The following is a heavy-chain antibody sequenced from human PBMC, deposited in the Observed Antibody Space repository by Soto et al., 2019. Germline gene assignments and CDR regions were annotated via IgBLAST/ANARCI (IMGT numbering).Heavy chain of an antibody. D-gene: IGHD3-10*01. V-gene: IGHV3-66*01. CDR3: ARGHYGSLPGYFDY. CDR2: VYDDGST. J-gene: IGHJ4*02. CDR1: GFTVRNNY. Sequence: EVHLVESGGGLVQPGGSLRLACAASGFTVRNNYMSWVRQAPGKGLEWVSVVYDDGSTYYAGSVKGRFTISRDNSKNTVSLQMNSLRAEDTAVYYCARGHYGSLPGYFDYGGQGTLVTVSS.